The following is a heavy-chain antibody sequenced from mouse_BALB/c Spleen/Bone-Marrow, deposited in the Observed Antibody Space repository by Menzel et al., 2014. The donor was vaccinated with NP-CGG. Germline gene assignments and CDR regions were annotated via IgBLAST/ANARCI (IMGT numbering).Heavy chain of an antibody. V-gene: IGHV1-63*02. Sequence: QVQLQQSGAELVRPGTSVKMSCKAAGYTFTNYWIGRIKQRPGHGLEWIGDIYPGGGYTNYNEKFQGKATLTADTSSSTAYMQLSSLTSEDSAIYYCAIRGDISGYGFAYWGQGTLVTVSA. CDR3: AIRGDISGYGFAY. J-gene: IGHJ3*01. CDR1: GYTFTNYW. D-gene: IGHD3-2*01. CDR2: IYPGGGYT.